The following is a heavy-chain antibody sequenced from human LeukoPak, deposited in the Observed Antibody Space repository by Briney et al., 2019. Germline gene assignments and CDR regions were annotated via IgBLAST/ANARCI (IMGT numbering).Heavy chain of an antibody. D-gene: IGHD3-3*01. J-gene: IGHJ6*04. CDR2: INHSGST. CDR3: ARLSITIFGVVWRDV. V-gene: IGHV4-34*01. CDR1: GGSFSGYY. Sequence: SETLSLTCAVYGGSFSGYYWSWIRQPPGKGLEWIGEINHSGSTNYNPSLKSRVTISVDTFKNQFSLKLSSVTAADTAVYYCARLSITIFGVVWRDVWGKGTTVTVSS.